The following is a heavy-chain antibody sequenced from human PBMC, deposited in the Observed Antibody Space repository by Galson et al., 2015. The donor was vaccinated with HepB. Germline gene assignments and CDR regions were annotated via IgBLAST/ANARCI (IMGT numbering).Heavy chain of an antibody. D-gene: IGHD2-2*01. CDR2: ISSSSSYT. CDR1: GFTFSDYY. V-gene: IGHV3-11*06. CDR3: ARDEADIVVVPAPGGMDV. J-gene: IGHJ6*02. Sequence: SLRLSCAASGFTFSDYYMSWIRQAPGKGLEWVSYISSSSSYTNCADSVKGRFTISRDNAKNSLYLQMNSLRAEDTAVYYCARDEADIVVVPAPGGMDVWGQGTTVTVSS.